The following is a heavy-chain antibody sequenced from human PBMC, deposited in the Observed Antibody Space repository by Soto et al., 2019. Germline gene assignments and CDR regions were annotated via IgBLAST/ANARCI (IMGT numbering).Heavy chain of an antibody. Sequence: SETLSLTCSASGADINTYSWTWIRQPAGKGLEWIGRIYTSASINYNPSLRGRVTLSVDTSTNQVSLKLASVTAADTAVYYCARDREAGYNFYYGMDVWGQGTTVTVSS. V-gene: IGHV4-4*07. D-gene: IGHD6-19*01. CDR3: ARDREAGYNFYYGMDV. CDR2: IYTSASI. J-gene: IGHJ6*02. CDR1: GADINTYS.